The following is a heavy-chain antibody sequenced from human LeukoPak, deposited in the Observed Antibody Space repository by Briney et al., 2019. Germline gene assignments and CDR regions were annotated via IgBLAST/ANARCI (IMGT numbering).Heavy chain of an antibody. Sequence: GGSLRLSCAASGFTFNDYYMSWIRQAPGKGLEWVSYISSSIIYTKYADSVKGRFTISRDSAQNSLYLQMNSLRAEDTAVYYCARVRGSYSVDYWGQGSLVTVSS. CDR3: ARVRGSYSVDY. CDR1: GFTFNDYY. V-gene: IGHV3-11*03. CDR2: ISSSIIYT. J-gene: IGHJ4*02. D-gene: IGHD1-26*01.